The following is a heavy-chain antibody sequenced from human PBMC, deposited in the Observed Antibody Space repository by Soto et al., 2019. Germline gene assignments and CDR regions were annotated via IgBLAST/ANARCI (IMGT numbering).Heavy chain of an antibody. CDR3: VTSTKDRTGHYSLHGMDV. D-gene: IGHD2-21*01. J-gene: IGHJ6*02. Sequence: EVQLVESGGGLAKPGGSLRLSCAASGFTFSNAWMNWVRQGPGKGLEWVGRIKRKSDGGTTDYAAPVQCRFTISRDDTRNTLYQKMSSMKTEDTALYYGVTSTKDRTGHYSLHGMDVWGQGTTVTVSS. CDR2: IKRKSDGGTT. V-gene: IGHV3-15*07. CDR1: GFTFSNAW.